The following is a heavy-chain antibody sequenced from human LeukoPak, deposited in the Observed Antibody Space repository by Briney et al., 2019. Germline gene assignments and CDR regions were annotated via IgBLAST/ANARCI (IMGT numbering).Heavy chain of an antibody. D-gene: IGHD2-15*01. Sequence: GESLKISCKGSGYSFTSYWISWVRQMPGKGLEWMGRIDPSDSYTNYSPSFQGHVTISADKSISTAYLQWSSLKASDTAMYYCARQGGGSSDFDYRGQGTLVTVSS. J-gene: IGHJ4*02. CDR2: IDPSDSYT. CDR3: ARQGGGSSDFDY. V-gene: IGHV5-10-1*01. CDR1: GYSFTSYW.